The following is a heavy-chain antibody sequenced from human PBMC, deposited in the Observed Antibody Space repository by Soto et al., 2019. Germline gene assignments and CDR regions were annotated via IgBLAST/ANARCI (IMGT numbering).Heavy chain of an antibody. D-gene: IGHD3-10*01. Sequence: ASVKVSCKASGYTFTGYYMHWVRQAPGQGLEWMGWINPNSGGTNYAQKFQGWVTMTRDTSISTAYMELSRLRSDDTAVYYCAREVTMVRGVLKDNWFDPWGQGTLVTVSS. CDR1: GYTFTGYY. V-gene: IGHV1-2*04. J-gene: IGHJ5*02. CDR3: AREVTMVRGVLKDNWFDP. CDR2: INPNSGGT.